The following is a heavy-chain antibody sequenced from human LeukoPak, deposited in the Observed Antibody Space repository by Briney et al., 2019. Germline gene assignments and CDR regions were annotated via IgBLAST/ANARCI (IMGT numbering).Heavy chain of an antibody. CDR3: ARVTPMHYYDSSGYYTDAFDI. J-gene: IGHJ3*02. Sequence: ASVKVSCKASGCTFTSYYMHWVRQAPGQGLEWMGIINPSGGSTSYAQKFQGRVTMTRDTSTSTVYMELSSLRSEDTAEYYCARVTPMHYYDSSGYYTDAFDIWGQGTMVTVSS. D-gene: IGHD3-22*01. CDR2: INPSGGST. V-gene: IGHV1-46*01. CDR1: GCTFTSYY.